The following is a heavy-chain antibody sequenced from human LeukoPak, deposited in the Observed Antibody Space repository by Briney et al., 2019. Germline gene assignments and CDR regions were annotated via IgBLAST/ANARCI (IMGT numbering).Heavy chain of an antibody. CDR3: ARSGYSPKNWFDP. D-gene: IGHD3-22*01. Sequence: ASVKVSCKASGYTFTGYYMHWVRQAPGQGLEWMGWINPNSGGTNHAQKFQGRVTMTRDTSISTAYMELSRLRSDDTAVYYCARSGYSPKNWFDPWGQGTLVTVSS. V-gene: IGHV1-2*02. CDR1: GYTFTGYY. J-gene: IGHJ5*02. CDR2: INPNSGGT.